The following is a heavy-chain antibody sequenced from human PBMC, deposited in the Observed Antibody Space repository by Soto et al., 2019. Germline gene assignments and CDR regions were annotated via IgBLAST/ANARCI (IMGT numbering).Heavy chain of an antibody. V-gene: IGHV1-18*01. CDR3: ARSGEHPLDY. J-gene: IGHJ4*01. CDR2: STHTGNT. CDR1: GYAFPHYV. D-gene: IGHD1-26*01. Sequence: ASVKVSCKTSGYAFPHYVINWVRQAPGHGLEWMGFSTHTGNTNYAQNFQGRVVLTTDTSTSTAYMEVTSLRSDDTAVYYCARSGEHPLDYW.